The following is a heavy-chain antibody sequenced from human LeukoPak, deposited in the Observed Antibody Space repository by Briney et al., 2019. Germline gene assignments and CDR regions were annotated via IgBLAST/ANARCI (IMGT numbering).Heavy chain of an antibody. V-gene: IGHV1-2*06. D-gene: IGHD2-21*01. CDR3: ARVTWKTVIAAPDY. J-gene: IGHJ4*02. Sequence: ASVKVSCKTSGYTFTDYYIHWVRQAPGQGLEWMGQLNLHTGGANYPQKFQGRVSMTRDTSINTAYIEVSRLTSDDTAVYYCARVTWKTVIAAPDYWGQGTLVTVSS. CDR1: GYTFTDYY. CDR2: LNLHTGGA.